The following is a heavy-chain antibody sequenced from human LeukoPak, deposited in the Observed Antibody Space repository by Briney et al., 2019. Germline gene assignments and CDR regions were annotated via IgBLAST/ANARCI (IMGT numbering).Heavy chain of an antibody. J-gene: IGHJ5*02. D-gene: IGHD3-10*01. V-gene: IGHV3-7*03. CDR3: ASLLYGSGSPFDP. Sequence: GGSLRLSCAASGFTFSSYEMNWVRQAPGKGLEWVANIKQDGSEKYYVDSVKGRFTISRDNAKNSLYLQMNSLRAEDTAVYYCASLLYGSGSPFDPWGQGTLVTVSS. CDR1: GFTFSSYE. CDR2: IKQDGSEK.